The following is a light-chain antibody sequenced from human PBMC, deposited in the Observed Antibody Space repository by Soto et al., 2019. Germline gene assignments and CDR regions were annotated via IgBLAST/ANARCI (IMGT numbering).Light chain of an antibody. CDR2: GNS. J-gene: IGLJ2*01. Sequence: QSVLTQPPSVSGVPGQRVTISCTGSSSNIGAAYDVHWYQHLPGTAPKLLIYGNSNRPSGVPDRFSGSKSGTSASLAITGLQAEDEADYYCQSYDSSLSGVVFGGGTKLTVL. V-gene: IGLV1-40*01. CDR1: SSNIGAAYD. CDR3: QSYDSSLSGVV.